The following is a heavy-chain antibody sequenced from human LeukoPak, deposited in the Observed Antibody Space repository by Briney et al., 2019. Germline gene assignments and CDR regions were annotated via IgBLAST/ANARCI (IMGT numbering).Heavy chain of an antibody. CDR3: ARGRNPWRFGVVIQTRNWFDP. J-gene: IGHJ5*02. D-gene: IGHD3-3*01. Sequence: ASVKVSCKASGYTFTSYDFNWVRQATGQGLEWMGWMNPNSGNTGYAQKFQGRVTMTRNTSISTAYMELSSLRSEDTAVYYCARGRNPWRFGVVIQTRNWFDPWGQGTLVTVSS. V-gene: IGHV1-8*01. CDR1: GYTFTSYD. CDR2: MNPNSGNT.